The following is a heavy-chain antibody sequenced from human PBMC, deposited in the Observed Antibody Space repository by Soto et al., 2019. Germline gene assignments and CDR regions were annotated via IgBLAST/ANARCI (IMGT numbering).Heavy chain of an antibody. Sequence: GGSLRLSCAASGFTFSDYYMSWIRQAPGKGLEWVSYISSSGSTIYYADSVKGRFTISRDNAKNSLYLQMNSLRAEDTAVYYCARFDSFTTIFGVVIETYAFDIWGQGTMVTVSS. CDR2: ISSSGSTI. V-gene: IGHV3-11*01. D-gene: IGHD3-3*01. CDR3: ARFDSFTTIFGVVIETYAFDI. CDR1: GFTFSDYY. J-gene: IGHJ3*02.